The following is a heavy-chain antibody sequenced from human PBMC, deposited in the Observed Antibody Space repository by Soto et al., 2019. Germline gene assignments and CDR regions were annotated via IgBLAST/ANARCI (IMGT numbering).Heavy chain of an antibody. D-gene: IGHD4-4*01. CDR3: QTDPSKVTRSIDFHYYYGMDV. V-gene: IGHV3-23*01. CDR2: ISGSGGST. CDR1: GFTFSSYA. J-gene: IGHJ6*04. Sequence: PRGSLRLSCAASGFTFSSYAMSWVRQAPGKGLEWVSAISGSGGSTYYADSVKGRFTISRDNSKNTLYLQMNSLRAEDTAVYYCQTDPSKVTRSIDFHYYYGMDVWGKCTTGTVS.